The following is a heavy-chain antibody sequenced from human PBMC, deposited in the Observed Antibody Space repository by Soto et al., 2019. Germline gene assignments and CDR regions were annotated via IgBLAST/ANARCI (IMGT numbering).Heavy chain of an antibody. J-gene: IGHJ6*01. Sequence: QVQLVESGGGVVQPGRSLRLSCAASGFTFSTFGMHWVRQAPGKGLQWVAIISYDGDYKYYADSVKGRFTISRDNSKNTLYLQMNSLRAEDTAVYYCAKDDSPLYYGMDVW. CDR1: GFTFSTFG. CDR3: AKDDSPLYYGMDV. V-gene: IGHV3-30*18. D-gene: IGHD2-21*02. CDR2: ISYDGDYK.